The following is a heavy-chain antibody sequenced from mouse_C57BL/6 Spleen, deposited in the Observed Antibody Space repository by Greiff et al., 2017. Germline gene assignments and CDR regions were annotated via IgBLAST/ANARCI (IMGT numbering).Heavy chain of an antibody. Sequence: SGAELVRPGTSVKVSCKASGYAFTNYLIEWVKQRPGQGLEWIGVINPGSGGTNYNEKFKGKATLTADKSSSTAYMQLSSLTSEDSAVYFCARSMVNYYAMDYWGQGTSVTVSS. D-gene: IGHD2-13*01. V-gene: IGHV1-54*01. CDR2: INPGSGGT. J-gene: IGHJ4*01. CDR3: ARSMVNYYAMDY. CDR1: GYAFTNYL.